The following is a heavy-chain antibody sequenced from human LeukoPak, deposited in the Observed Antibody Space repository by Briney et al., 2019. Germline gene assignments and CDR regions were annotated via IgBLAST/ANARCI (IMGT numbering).Heavy chain of an antibody. J-gene: IGHJ4*02. CDR2: ISGSGGST. V-gene: IGHV3-23*01. CDR1: GFTFSSYA. D-gene: IGHD3-9*01. Sequence: PGGSLRLSCAASGFTFSSYAMSWVRQAPGKGLEWVSAISGSGGSTYYADSVKGRFTISRDNSKNTLYLQMNSLRAEDTAVYYCAKDPRPYDILTGYPPGYFDYWGQGTLVTVSS. CDR3: AKDPRPYDILTGYPPGYFDY.